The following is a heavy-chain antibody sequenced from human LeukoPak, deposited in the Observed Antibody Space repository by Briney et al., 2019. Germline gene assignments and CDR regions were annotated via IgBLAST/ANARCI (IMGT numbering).Heavy chain of an antibody. CDR2: INDSGGT. J-gene: IGHJ4*02. Sequence: SETLSLTCAVYGGSFSGYYWSWIRQPPGKGLEWIGEINDSGGTKYIPSLKSRVTISADTSENQFSLKVNSVTAADTAVYYCARGGLNSNFFDSWGQGTLVTVSS. CDR1: GGSFSGYY. CDR3: ARGGLNSNFFDS. V-gene: IGHV4-34*01. D-gene: IGHD4-11*01.